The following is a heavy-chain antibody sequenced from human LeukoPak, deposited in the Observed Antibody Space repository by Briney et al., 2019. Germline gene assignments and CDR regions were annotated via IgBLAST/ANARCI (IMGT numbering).Heavy chain of an antibody. Sequence: GSLRLSCAASGFTFSNYAMSWVRQAPGKGLEWVSAISGSGGSTYYADSVKGRFTISRDNSKNTLYLQMNSLRAEDTAVYYCAKDFESGSYSTKPPFDYWGQGTLVTVSS. D-gene: IGHD3-10*01. J-gene: IGHJ4*02. CDR1: GFTFSNYA. V-gene: IGHV3-23*01. CDR2: ISGSGGST. CDR3: AKDFESGSYSTKPPFDY.